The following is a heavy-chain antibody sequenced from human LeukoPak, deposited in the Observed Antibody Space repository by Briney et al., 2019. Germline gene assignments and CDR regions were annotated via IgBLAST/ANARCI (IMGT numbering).Heavy chain of an antibody. J-gene: IGHJ4*02. CDR2: ISVSGSYT. V-gene: IGHV3-11*06. Sequence: GGSLRLSCAASGFTFSDYYMSWIRQAPGKGLEWISYISVSGSYTNYADSVKGRFTISRDNAKNSLYLQMNSLRAEDTAVYYCASGRLVGAPDYWGQGTLVTVSS. CDR1: GFTFSDYY. CDR3: ASGRLVGAPDY. D-gene: IGHD1-26*01.